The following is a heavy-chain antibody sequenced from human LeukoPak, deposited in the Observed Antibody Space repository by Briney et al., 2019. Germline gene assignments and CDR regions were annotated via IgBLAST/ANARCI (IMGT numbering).Heavy chain of an antibody. J-gene: IGHJ5*01. V-gene: IGHV3-21*01. CDR1: GFSFRSYG. Sequence: PGGSLRLSCEGSGFSFRSYGLNWVRQAPGKGLEWVSSISASSSNIYYADSVTGRFTISRDNAKNSLFLQMNSLRAEDTAVYYCARDYGGWFGIRKGVWFDPWGQGTLVTVSS. CDR3: ARDYGGWFGIRKGVWFDP. D-gene: IGHD3-10*01. CDR2: ISASSSNI.